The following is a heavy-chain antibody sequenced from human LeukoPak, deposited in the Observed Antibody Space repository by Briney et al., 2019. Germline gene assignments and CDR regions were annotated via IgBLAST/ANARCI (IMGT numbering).Heavy chain of an antibody. Sequence: SETLSLTCTVSGGSISSYYWSWIRQPPGKGLEWIGYIYYSGSTNYNPSLKSRVTISVDTSKNQFSLKLSSVTAADTAVYYCARDRADYYGSGSYGFDPWGQGTLVTVS. CDR2: IYYSGST. CDR3: ARDRADYYGSGSYGFDP. CDR1: GGSISSYY. D-gene: IGHD3-10*01. V-gene: IGHV4-59*01. J-gene: IGHJ5*02.